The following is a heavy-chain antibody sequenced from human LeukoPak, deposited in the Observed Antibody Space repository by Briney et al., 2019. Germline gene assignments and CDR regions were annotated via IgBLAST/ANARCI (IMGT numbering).Heavy chain of an antibody. CDR1: GYTFTSYD. CDR2: MNPNSGNT. J-gene: IGHJ6*03. Sequence: GASVKVSCEASGYTFTSYDINWVRQATGQGLEWMGWMNPNSGNTGYAQKFQGRVTITRNTSISTAYMELSSLRSEDTAVYYCARAYYYGSGSNDYYYYYYMDVWGKGTTVTVSS. D-gene: IGHD3-10*01. CDR3: ARAYYYGSGSNDYYYYYYMDV. V-gene: IGHV1-8*03.